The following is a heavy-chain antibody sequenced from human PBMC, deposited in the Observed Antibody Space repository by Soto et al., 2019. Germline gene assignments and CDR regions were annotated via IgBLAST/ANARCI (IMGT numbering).Heavy chain of an antibody. D-gene: IGHD3-9*01. J-gene: IGHJ3*02. Sequence: ASVKVSCKASGYTFTSYYMHWVRQAPGQGLEWMGIINPSGGSTSYAQKFQCRVTLSRGAPTNTFYMELRSQGSEDTAVYSCAREVEWYCVSVTGSGLGIWVQGTLVTVSS. CDR2: INPSGGST. CDR1: GYTFTSYY. CDR3: AREVEWYCVSVTGSGLGI. V-gene: IGHV1-46*03.